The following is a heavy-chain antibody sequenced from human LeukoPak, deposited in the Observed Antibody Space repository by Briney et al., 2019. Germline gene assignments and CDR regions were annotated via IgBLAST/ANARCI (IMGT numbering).Heavy chain of an antibody. J-gene: IGHJ4*02. CDR1: GFTFSSYG. D-gene: IGHD4-17*01. V-gene: IGHV3-30*18. CDR2: ISYDGSNK. Sequence: GGSLRLSCAASGFTFSSYGIHWVRQAPGKGLEWVAVISYDGSNKYYADSVKGRFTISRDNSKNTLYLQMNSLRAEDTAVYYCAKDPTGYGDYFDYWGQGTLVTVSP. CDR3: AKDPTGYGDYFDY.